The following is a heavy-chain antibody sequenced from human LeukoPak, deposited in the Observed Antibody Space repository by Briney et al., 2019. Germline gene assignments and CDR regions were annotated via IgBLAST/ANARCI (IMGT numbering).Heavy chain of an antibody. CDR2: ISGSGGRT. D-gene: IGHD3-10*01. CDR3: ARDLYYYGSGSMGYYYYGMDV. CDR1: GITLSNYG. V-gene: IGHV3-23*01. Sequence: GGSLRLSCAVSGITLSNYGMRWVRQAPGKGLEWVAGISGSGGRTNYADSVKGRFTVSRDNPKNTLYLQMNSLRAEDTAVYYCARDLYYYGSGSMGYYYYGMDVWGQGTTVTVSS. J-gene: IGHJ6*02.